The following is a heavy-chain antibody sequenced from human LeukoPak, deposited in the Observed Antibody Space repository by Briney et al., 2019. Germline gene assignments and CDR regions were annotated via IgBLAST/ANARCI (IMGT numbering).Heavy chain of an antibody. Sequence: SETLSLTCTVSGGSISSSSYYWSWIRQPAGKGLEWIGRIYTSGSTNFNPSLKSRVTMSVDTSKNQFSLKLSSVTAADTAVYYCARESKYYDILTGYYNYYYYYMDVWGKGTTVTISS. V-gene: IGHV4-61*02. CDR2: IYTSGST. D-gene: IGHD3-9*01. CDR1: GGSISSSSYY. CDR3: ARESKYYDILTGYYNYYYYYMDV. J-gene: IGHJ6*03.